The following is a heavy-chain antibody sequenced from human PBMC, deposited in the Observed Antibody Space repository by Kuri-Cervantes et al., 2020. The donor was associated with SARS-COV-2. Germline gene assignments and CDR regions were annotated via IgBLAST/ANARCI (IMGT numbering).Heavy chain of an antibody. J-gene: IGHJ6*02. D-gene: IGHD4-17*01. CDR2: IYSGGST. Sequence: GESLKISCAASGFNFSRTDMHWVRQAPGKGLEWVSVIYSGGSTYYADSVKGRFTISRDNSKNTLYLQMNSLRAEDTAVYYCARDSYGDIYYYYGMDVWGQGTTVTVSS. CDR1: GFNFSRTD. CDR3: ARDSYGDIYYYYGMDV. V-gene: IGHV3-66*01.